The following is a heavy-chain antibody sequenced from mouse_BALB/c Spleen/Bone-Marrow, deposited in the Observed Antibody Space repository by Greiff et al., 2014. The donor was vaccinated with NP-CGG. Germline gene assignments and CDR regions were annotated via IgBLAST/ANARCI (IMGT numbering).Heavy chain of an antibody. D-gene: IGHD2-3*01. CDR2: IDLYNGGT. J-gene: IGHJ4*01. CDR3: ARLGDGYFDALDY. Sequence: EVQLQQSGPELVKPGASVKVSCKASGYAFTNYNMYWVKQSHGKSLEWIGYIDLYNGGTSYNQKFKGKATLTVDKSSSTAYMHLNSLTSEDSAVYYCARLGDGYFDALDYWGQGTSVTVSS. V-gene: IGHV1S135*01. CDR1: GYAFTNYN.